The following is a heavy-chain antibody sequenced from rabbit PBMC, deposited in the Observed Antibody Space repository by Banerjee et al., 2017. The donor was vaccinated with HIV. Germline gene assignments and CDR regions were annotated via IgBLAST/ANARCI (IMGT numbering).Heavy chain of an antibody. CDR1: GLDFSSSYW. V-gene: IGHV1S40*01. D-gene: IGHD7-1*01. J-gene: IGHJ4*01. Sequence: QSLEESGGGLVKPGGTLTLTCKASGLDFSSSYWICWVRQAPGKGLEWIGCISTGSGNTYYASWAKGRFTISKTSSTTVTLQMTSLTAADTATYFCARGIRYTGYSYVHYFDLRGQGTLVTVS. CDR2: ISTGSGNT. CDR3: ARGIRYTGYSYVHYFDL.